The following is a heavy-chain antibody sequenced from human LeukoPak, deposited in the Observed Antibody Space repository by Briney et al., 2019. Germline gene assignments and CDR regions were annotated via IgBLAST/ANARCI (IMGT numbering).Heavy chain of an antibody. CDR2: ISDSGGRT. CDR3: AKRGVVIRVILVGFHKEAYYFDS. D-gene: IGHD3-22*01. CDR1: GITLSNYG. Sequence: GGSLRLSCAVSGITLSNYGMSWVRQAPGKGLEWVAGISDSGGRTNYADSVKGRFTISRDNPKNTLYLQMNSLRAEDTAVYFCAKRGVVIRVILVGFHKEAYYFDSWGQGALVTVTS. V-gene: IGHV3-23*01. J-gene: IGHJ4*02.